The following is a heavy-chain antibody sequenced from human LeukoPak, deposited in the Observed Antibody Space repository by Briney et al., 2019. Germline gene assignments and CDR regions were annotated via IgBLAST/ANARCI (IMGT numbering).Heavy chain of an antibody. V-gene: IGHV4-4*07. CDR2: IYTSEST. D-gene: IGHD2/OR15-2a*01. CDR3: ARFRFTTRREDFDS. CDR1: GAPISTYY. Sequence: SETLSLTCTVSGAPISTYYWSWIRQPAGKGLEWIGHIYTSESTNYNPSLKSRVTMSVDTSKNQFSLKLTSVTAADTAVYYCARFRFTTRREDFDSWGQGTLVTVSS. J-gene: IGHJ4*02.